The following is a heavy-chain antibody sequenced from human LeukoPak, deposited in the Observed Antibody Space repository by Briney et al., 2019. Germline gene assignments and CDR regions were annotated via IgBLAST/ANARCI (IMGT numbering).Heavy chain of an antibody. Sequence: GALRLSCAASGFTFSSYSMHWVRQAPGKGLEWVSSISSSSSYIYYADSVKGRFTISRDNAKNSLYLQMNSLRAEDTAVYYCARRSRSIYDSSGYPDYWGQGTLVTVSS. D-gene: IGHD3-22*01. CDR2: ISSSSSYI. J-gene: IGHJ4*02. V-gene: IGHV3-21*01. CDR1: GFTFSSYS. CDR3: ARRSRSIYDSSGYPDY.